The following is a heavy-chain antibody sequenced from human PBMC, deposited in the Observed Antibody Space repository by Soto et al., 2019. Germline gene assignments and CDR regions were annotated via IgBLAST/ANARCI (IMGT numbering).Heavy chain of an antibody. CDR1: GGSMGTSNW. CDR3: ARVRARGVQFDS. Sequence: QVQLQESGPGQVKPSGTLSLTCAVSGGSMGTSNWWSWVRQPPGKGLEWIGEIYHSGSTNYNPSLKRRVTISVEKSRNQLSLKLRSVTAADAAVYDCARVRARGVQFDSWGQGTLVTVSS. V-gene: IGHV4-4*02. D-gene: IGHD3-10*01. J-gene: IGHJ4*02. CDR2: IYHSGST.